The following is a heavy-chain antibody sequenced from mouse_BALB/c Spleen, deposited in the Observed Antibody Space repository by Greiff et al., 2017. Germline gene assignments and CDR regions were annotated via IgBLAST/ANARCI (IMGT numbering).Heavy chain of an antibody. CDR1: GYTFTSYW. D-gene: IGHD1-1*01. J-gene: IGHJ3*01. V-gene: IGHV1-69*02. Sequence: QVQLQQPGAELVKPGASVKLSCKASGYTFTSYWMHWVKQRPGQGLEWIGEIDPSDSYTNYNQKFKGKATLTVDKSSSTAYMQLSSLTSEDSAVYYCARSDGSSPAWFAYWGQGTLVTVSA. CDR2: IDPSDSYT. CDR3: ARSDGSSPAWFAY.